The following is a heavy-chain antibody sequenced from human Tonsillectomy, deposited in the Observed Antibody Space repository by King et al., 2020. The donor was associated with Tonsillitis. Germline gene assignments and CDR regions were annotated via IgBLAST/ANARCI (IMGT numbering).Heavy chain of an antibody. CDR2: IYYSGST. CDR3: ARGRGAYFDY. V-gene: IGHV4-31*11. D-gene: IGHD1-26*01. CDR1: GGSISSGTYY. Sequence: QLQESGPGLVKPSQTLSLTCAVSGGSISSGTYYWSWNRQHPGKGLEWIGYIYYSGSTYYNPSLKSRVTMSVDTSKNQFSLELSSVTAADTAVYYCARGRGAYFDYWGQGSLVTVSS. J-gene: IGHJ4*02.